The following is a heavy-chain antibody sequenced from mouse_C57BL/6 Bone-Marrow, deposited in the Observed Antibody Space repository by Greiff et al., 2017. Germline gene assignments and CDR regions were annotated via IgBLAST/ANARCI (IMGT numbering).Heavy chain of an antibody. V-gene: IGHV7-3*01. Sequence: EVHLVESGGGLVQPGGSLSLSCAASGFTFTDYYMSWVRQPPGKALEWLGFIRNKANGYTTEYSASVKGRFTISRDNSQSILYLQMNALRAEDSATYYCARYKGFYAMDYGGQGTSVTVSS. D-gene: IGHD3-3*01. J-gene: IGHJ4*01. CDR3: ARYKGFYAMDY. CDR1: GFTFTDYY. CDR2: IRNKANGYTT.